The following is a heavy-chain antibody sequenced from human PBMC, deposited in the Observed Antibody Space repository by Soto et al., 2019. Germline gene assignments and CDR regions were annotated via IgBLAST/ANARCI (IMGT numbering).Heavy chain of an antibody. Sequence: QVQLQESGPGLVKPSQTLSLTCTVSGGSISSGDYYWSWIRQPPGKGLEWIGYIYYSGSTYYNPCLRRRVTISVDKSKNQSSLKLSSGTAADTAVYYCALHGDVVAGYPKTWFDPWGQGTLVTVSS. J-gene: IGHJ5*02. D-gene: IGHD6-19*01. CDR3: ALHGDVVAGYPKTWFDP. V-gene: IGHV4-30-4*01. CDR1: GGSISSGDYY. CDR2: IYYSGST.